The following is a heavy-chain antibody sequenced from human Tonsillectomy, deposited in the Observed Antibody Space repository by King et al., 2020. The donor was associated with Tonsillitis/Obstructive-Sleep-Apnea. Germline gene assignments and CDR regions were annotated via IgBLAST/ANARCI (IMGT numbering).Heavy chain of an antibody. CDR1: GFTFGDYA. J-gene: IGHJ4*02. CDR2: ISWNSDNI. D-gene: IGHD2-2*02. Sequence: VQLVESGGGLVQSGRSLRLSCAASGFTFGDYAMHWVRQAPGKGLEWVSSISWNSDNIGYANSVKGRFTISRDNAKNSLYLQMNSLTAEDTAFYYCAKGGCSTTSGYNCGYWGQGTLVTVSS. CDR3: AKGGCSTTSGYNCGY. V-gene: IGHV3-9*01.